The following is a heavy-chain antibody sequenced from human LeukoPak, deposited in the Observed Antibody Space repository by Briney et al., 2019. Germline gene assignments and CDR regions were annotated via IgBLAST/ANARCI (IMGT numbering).Heavy chain of an antibody. CDR2: IYHSGST. J-gene: IGHJ4*02. Sequence: PSETLSLTCTVSGGSVSSGSYYWSWIRQPPGKGLEWIGNIYHSGSTNYSPSLKSRVTISVDTSKNQFSLKLSSVTAADTAVYYCARSYSGIPYYFDYWGQGTLVTVSS. CDR3: ARSYSGIPYYFDY. CDR1: GGSVSSGSYY. V-gene: IGHV4-61*01. D-gene: IGHD1-26*01.